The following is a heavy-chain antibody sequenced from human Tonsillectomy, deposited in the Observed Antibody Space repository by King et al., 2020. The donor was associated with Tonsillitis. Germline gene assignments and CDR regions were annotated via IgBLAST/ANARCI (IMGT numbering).Heavy chain of an antibody. CDR2: GSFVGSNR. CDR3: AKELITVTGEDVIAPFDY. D-gene: IGHD3-16*01. J-gene: IGHJ4*01. V-gene: IGHV3-30*18. CDR1: GFTFRSYG. Sequence: VQLVESGGGVVQPGRSLRLSCAASGFTFRSYGMHWVRQAPGKGLEWVALGSFVGSNRYYADPLKGRFTISRDYSKNTRYLKMNSLRAEDTDVYYFAKELITVTGEDVIAPFDYWGHGTLVTVSS.